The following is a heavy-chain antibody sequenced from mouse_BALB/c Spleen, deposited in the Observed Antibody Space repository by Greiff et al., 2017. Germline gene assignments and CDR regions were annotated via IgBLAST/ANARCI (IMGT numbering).Heavy chain of an antibody. Sequence: EVKLMESGGDLVKPGGSLKLSCAASGFTFSSYGMSWVRQTPDKRLEWVATISSGGSYTYYPDSVKGRFTISRDNAKNTLYLQMSSLKSEDTAMYYCARPPYDYDENYFDYWGQGTTLTVSS. CDR1: GFTFSSYG. CDR2: ISSGGSYT. CDR3: ARPPYDYDENYFDY. D-gene: IGHD2-4*01. V-gene: IGHV5-6*01. J-gene: IGHJ2*01.